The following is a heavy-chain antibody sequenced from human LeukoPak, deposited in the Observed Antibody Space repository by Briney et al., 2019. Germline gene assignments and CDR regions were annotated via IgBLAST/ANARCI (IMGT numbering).Heavy chain of an antibody. V-gene: IGHV3-48*03. J-gene: IGHJ6*04. CDR1: GFTFRMHG. Sequence: GGSLRLSCAASGFTFRMHGMNWVRQAPGKGLEWVSYISSSGSTIYYADSVKGRFTISRDNAKNSLYLQMNSLRAEDTAVYYCAELGITMIGGVWGKGTTVTISS. D-gene: IGHD3-10*02. CDR3: AELGITMIGGV. CDR2: ISSSGSTI.